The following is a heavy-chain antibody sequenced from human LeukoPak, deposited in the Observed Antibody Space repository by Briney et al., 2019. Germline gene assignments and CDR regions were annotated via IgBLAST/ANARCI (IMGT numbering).Heavy chain of an antibody. CDR1: GFTFSSYG. D-gene: IGHD3-22*01. J-gene: IGHJ6*02. CDR2: IWYDGSNK. V-gene: IGHV3-33*01. CDR3: ARDRDYYDSSGYYYYGMDV. Sequence: GGSLRLSCAASGFTFSSYGVHWVRQAPGKGLEWVAVIWYDGSNKYYADSVKGRFTISRDNSKNTLYLQMNSLRAEDTAVYYCARDRDYYDSSGYYYYGMDVWGQGTTVTVSS.